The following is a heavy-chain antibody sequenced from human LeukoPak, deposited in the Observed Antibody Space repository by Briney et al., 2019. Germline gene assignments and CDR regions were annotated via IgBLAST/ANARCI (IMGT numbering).Heavy chain of an antibody. CDR3: ARDTATTGGGLDS. V-gene: IGHV3-53*01. J-gene: IGHJ4*02. D-gene: IGHD1-1*01. CDR2: IYTGGTT. Sequence: GGSLRLSCAISGFGVGGTHMSWVRQAPGKGLEWVSAIYTGGTTYYADSVQGRFTVSRDNSKNILYLHMNNLRAEDTAVYYCARDTATTGGGLDSWGQGTLVTVSS. CDR1: GFGVGGTH.